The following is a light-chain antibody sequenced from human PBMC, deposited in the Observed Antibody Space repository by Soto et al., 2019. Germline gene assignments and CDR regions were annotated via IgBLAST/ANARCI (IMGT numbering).Light chain of an antibody. CDR1: QSITSSY. Sequence: EIVLTQSPGTLSLSPGERATLSCRASQSITSSYLAWHQQKPGQAPRLLIYGASTRATVIPDRFSGSGSGTDFTLTISRLEPEDFAVYYCQQYGSSPWTFGQGTKVEIK. CDR3: QQYGSSPWT. CDR2: GAS. V-gene: IGKV3-20*01. J-gene: IGKJ1*01.